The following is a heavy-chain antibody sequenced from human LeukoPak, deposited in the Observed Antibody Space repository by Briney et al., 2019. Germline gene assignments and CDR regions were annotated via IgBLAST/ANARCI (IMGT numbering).Heavy chain of an antibody. CDR3: ARDIKPVFDAFDI. CDR2: IWYDGSNK. J-gene: IGHJ3*02. D-gene: IGHD3-10*01. CDR1: GFTFSSHG. Sequence: GGSLRLSCAASGFTFSSHGMHGVRQAPGKGLEWVAVIWYDGSNKFYAASVRGRFTISRDNSNNTLYLQMNSLRAEDTAVYYCARDIKPVFDAFDIWGQGTMVTVSS. V-gene: IGHV3-33*01.